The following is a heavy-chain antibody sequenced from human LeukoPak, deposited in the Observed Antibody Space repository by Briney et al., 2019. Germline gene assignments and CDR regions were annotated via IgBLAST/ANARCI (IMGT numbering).Heavy chain of an antibody. V-gene: IGHV3-30*02. CDR1: GFTFSSYA. CDR3: AKDRPRYQLLYYFDY. CDR2: IRYDGSNK. Sequence: GGSLRLSCAASGFTFSSYAMHWVRQAPGKGRGWVAFIRYDGSNKYYADSVKGRFTISRDNSKNTLYLQMNSLRAEDTAVYYCAKDRPRYQLLYYFDYWGQGTLVTVSS. J-gene: IGHJ4*02. D-gene: IGHD2-2*01.